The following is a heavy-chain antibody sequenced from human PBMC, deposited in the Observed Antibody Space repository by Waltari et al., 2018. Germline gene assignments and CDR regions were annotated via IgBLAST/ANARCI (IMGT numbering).Heavy chain of an antibody. J-gene: IGHJ4*02. V-gene: IGHV1-2*02. CDR2: INPNSGGK. CDR3: ARVGCSSTSCYADYFDY. Sequence: QVQLVQSGAEVKKPGASVKVSCKASGYTFTGYYLHWVRQAPGQGLEWMGGINPNSGGKNYAQKFQGRVTMTRDTSISTAYMELSRLRSDDTAVYYCARVGCSSTSCYADYFDYWGQGTLVTVSS. CDR1: GYTFTGYY. D-gene: IGHD2-2*01.